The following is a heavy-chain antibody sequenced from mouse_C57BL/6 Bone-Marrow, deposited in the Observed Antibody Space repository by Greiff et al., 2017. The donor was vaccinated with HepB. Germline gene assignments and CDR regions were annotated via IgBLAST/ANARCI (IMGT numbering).Heavy chain of an antibody. D-gene: IGHD1-1*01. CDR3: ARSSPIITTVVGYFDV. V-gene: IGHV1-82*01. J-gene: IGHJ1*03. Sequence: QVQLQQSGPELVKPGASVKISCKASGYAFSSSWMNWVKQRPGKGLEWIGRIYPGDGDTNYNGKFKGKATLTADKSSSTAYMQLSSLTSEDSAVYFCARSSPIITTVVGYFDVWGTGTTVTVSS. CDR2: IYPGDGDT. CDR1: GYAFSSSW.